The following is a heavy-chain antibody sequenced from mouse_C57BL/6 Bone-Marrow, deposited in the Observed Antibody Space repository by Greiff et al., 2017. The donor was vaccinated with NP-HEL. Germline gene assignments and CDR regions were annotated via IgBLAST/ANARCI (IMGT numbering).Heavy chain of an antibody. Sequence: EVQLQQSGAELVRPGASVKLSCTASGFNIKDDYMHWVKQRPEQGLEWIGWIDPENGDTEYASQFPGKATITADTSSTTAYLQLSSLTSEDTAVYYCTTYCYGSSFDYWGQGTSVTVSS. V-gene: IGHV14-4*01. CDR2: IDPENGDT. D-gene: IGHD1-1*01. CDR3: TTYCYGSSFDY. CDR1: GFNIKDDY. J-gene: IGHJ4*01.